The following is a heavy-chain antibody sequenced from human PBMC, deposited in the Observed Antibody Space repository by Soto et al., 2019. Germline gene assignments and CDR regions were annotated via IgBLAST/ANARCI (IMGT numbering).Heavy chain of an antibody. CDR3: VRSLVVTADSGWCDP. J-gene: IGHJ5*02. CDR1: GFTFTNYW. Sequence: EVQLVESGGGLVQPGGSLRLSCVVSGFTFTNYWMHWVRQAPGKGLVWVSRISSDGTYIQYGDSVRGRFTISRDNAKNTVYLQMNSLRAEDTAVYYCVRSLVVTADSGWCDPGGQGTLVTVSS. CDR2: ISSDGTYI. V-gene: IGHV3-74*03. D-gene: IGHD2-2*01.